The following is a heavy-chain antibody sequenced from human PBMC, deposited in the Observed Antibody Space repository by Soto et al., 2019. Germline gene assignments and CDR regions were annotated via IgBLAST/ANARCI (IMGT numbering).Heavy chain of an antibody. Sequence: QVQLVQSGAEVKKPGASVKVSCKASGYTFTGYYMHWVRQAPGQGLEWMGWINPNSGGTNYAQKFQCCVTMTRDTSISIDYMELSWLRSDDTAVYYCARFWFGQNNWYFDLWGRGTLVTPCS. CDR2: INPNSGGT. CDR1: GYTFTGYY. J-gene: IGHJ2*01. CDR3: ARFWFGQNNWYFDL. D-gene: IGHD3-10*01. V-gene: IGHV1-2*04.